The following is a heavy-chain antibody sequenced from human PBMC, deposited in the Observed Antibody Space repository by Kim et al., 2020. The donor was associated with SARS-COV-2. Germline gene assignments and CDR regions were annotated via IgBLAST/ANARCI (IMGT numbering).Heavy chain of an antibody. CDR3: ARDPLGYCSGGSCQPLGAFDI. V-gene: IGHV3-53*01. J-gene: IGHJ3*02. CDR2: IYSGGST. Sequence: GGSLRLSCAASGFTVSSNYMSWVRQAPGKGLEWVSVIYSGGSTYYADSVKARFTISRDNSKNTLYLQMNSLRAEDTAVYYCARDPLGYCSGGSCQPLGAFDIWGQGTMVTVSS. D-gene: IGHD2-15*01. CDR1: GFTVSSNY.